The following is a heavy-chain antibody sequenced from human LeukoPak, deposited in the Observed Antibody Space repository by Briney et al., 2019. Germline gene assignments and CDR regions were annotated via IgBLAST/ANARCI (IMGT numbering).Heavy chain of an antibody. Sequence: ASVKVSCKASGYTFTSYAMHWVRQAPGQSLEWMGWINAGNGNTKYSQKFQGRVTMTRNTSISTAYMELSSLRSEDTAVYYCARGAVGTGDFDYWGQGTLVTVSS. CDR1: GYTFTSYA. V-gene: IGHV1-3*01. J-gene: IGHJ4*02. CDR3: ARGAVGTGDFDY. D-gene: IGHD7-27*01. CDR2: INAGNGNT.